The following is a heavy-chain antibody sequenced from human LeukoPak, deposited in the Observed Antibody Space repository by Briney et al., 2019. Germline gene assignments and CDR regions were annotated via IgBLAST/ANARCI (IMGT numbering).Heavy chain of an antibody. CDR3: ARQQYDFWSGYEDY. V-gene: IGHV4-39*01. CDR2: IYYSGST. CDR1: GGSISSSSYY. Sequence: SESLSLTCTVSGGSISSSSYYWGWIRQPPGKGLEWIGIIYYSGSTYYNPSLKGRVTISVDTSKNQFSLKLSSVTAADTAVYYCARQQYDFWSGYEDYWGQGTLVTVSS. J-gene: IGHJ4*02. D-gene: IGHD3-3*01.